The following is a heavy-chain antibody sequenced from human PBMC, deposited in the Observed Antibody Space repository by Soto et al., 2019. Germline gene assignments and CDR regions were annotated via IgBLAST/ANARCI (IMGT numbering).Heavy chain of an antibody. J-gene: IGHJ4*02. V-gene: IGHV4-31*03. D-gene: IGHD3-22*01. CDR3: AREGGSSGYYYGLRYFDY. CDR1: GGFISSGGYY. Sequence: QVQLQESGPGLVKPSQTLSLTCTVSGGFISSGGYYWSWIRQHPGKGLEWIGYIYYSGSTYYNPSLKSRVTESVDTSKYRFVLKLSSVTGADTAVYYCAREGGSSGYYYGLRYFDYWGQVTLVAVSS. CDR2: IYYSGST.